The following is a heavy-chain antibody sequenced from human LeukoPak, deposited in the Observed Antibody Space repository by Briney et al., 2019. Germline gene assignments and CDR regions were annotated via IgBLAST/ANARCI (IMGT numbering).Heavy chain of an antibody. CDR3: ARDRGHSGSYYVLLDY. D-gene: IGHD1-26*01. CDR2: IKQDGSEK. Sequence: GGSLRLSCAASGFTFSSYWMSWVRQAPGKGLEWVANIKQDGSEKYYVDSVEGRFTISRDNAKNSLYLQMNSLRAEDTAVYYCARDRGHSGSYYVLLDYWGQGTLVTVSS. J-gene: IGHJ4*02. V-gene: IGHV3-7*01. CDR1: GFTFSSYW.